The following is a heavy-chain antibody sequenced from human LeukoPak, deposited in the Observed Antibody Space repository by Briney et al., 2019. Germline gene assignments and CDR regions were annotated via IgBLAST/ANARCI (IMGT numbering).Heavy chain of an antibody. CDR1: GYTFTGYY. D-gene: IGHD4-11*01. CDR3: ARDWGQYSIPTDAYYYYYGMDV. V-gene: IGHV1-2*02. CDR2: INPNSGGT. J-gene: IGHJ6*02. Sequence: ASVKVSCKASGYTFTGYYMHWVRQAPGQGLEWMGWINPNSGGTNYAQKFQGRVTMTRDTSISTAYMELSRLRSDDTAVYYCARDWGQYSIPTDAYYYYYGMDVWGQGTTVTVSS.